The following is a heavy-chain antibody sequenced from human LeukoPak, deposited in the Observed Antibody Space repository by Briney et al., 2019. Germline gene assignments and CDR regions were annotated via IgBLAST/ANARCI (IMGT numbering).Heavy chain of an antibody. CDR1: GYTFTGYY. J-gene: IGHJ4*02. CDR2: INPNSGGT. V-gene: IGHV1-2*02. D-gene: IGHD1-26*01. Sequence: ASVKVSCKASGYTFTGYYMHWVRQAPGQGLEWMGWINPNSGGTNYAQKFQGRVTMTRDTSISTAYMELSRLRPDDTAVYYCARGSFKVVGATERFDYYFDYWGQGTLVTVSS. CDR3: ARGSFKVVGATERFDYYFDY.